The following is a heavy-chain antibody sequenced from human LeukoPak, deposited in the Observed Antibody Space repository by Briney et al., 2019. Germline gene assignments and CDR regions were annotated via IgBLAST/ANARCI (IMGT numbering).Heavy chain of an antibody. CDR3: ARATGVVPAHNWFDP. CDR2: IYYSGST. V-gene: IGHV4-39*01. J-gene: IGHJ5*02. Sequence: SETLSLTCTVSGGSISGSSYYWGWICQPPGKGLEWIESIYYSGSTYYNPSLKSRVTISVDTSKNQFSLKLSSVTAADTAVYYCARATGVVPAHNWFDPWGQGTLVTVSS. D-gene: IGHD2-2*01. CDR1: GGSISGSSYY.